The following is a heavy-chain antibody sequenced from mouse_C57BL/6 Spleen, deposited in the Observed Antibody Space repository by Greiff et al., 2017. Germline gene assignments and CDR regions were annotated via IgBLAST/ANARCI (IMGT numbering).Heavy chain of an antibody. D-gene: IGHD1-1*02. J-gene: IGHJ3*01. CDR3: AREDGREGAWFAY. V-gene: IGHV1-64*01. CDR1: GYTFTSYW. CDR2: IHPNSGST. Sequence: QVQLKQPGAELVKPGASVKLSCKASGYTFTSYWMHWVKQRPGQGLEWIGMIHPNSGSTNYNEKFKSKATLTVDKSSSTAYMQLSSLPSEDSAVYYCAREDGREGAWFAYWGQGTLVTVSA.